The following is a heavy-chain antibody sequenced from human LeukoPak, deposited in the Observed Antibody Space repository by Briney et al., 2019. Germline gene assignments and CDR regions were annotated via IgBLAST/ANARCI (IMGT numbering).Heavy chain of an antibody. Sequence: PVASVKVSCKASGGTFSSYAISWVRQAPGQGLEWMGGIIPIFGTANYAQKFQGRVTITADESTSTAYMELSSLRSEDTAVYYCARMELWFGKFSGWFDPWGQGTLVTVSS. CDR2: IIPIFGTA. D-gene: IGHD3-10*01. J-gene: IGHJ5*02. CDR1: GGTFSSYA. CDR3: ARMELWFGKFSGWFDP. V-gene: IGHV1-69*13.